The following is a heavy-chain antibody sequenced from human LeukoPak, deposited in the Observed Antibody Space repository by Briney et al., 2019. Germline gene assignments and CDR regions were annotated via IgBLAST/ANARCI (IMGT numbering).Heavy chain of an antibody. J-gene: IGHJ5*02. CDR2: ISGSGGST. CDR1: GFTFSSYA. CDR3: AKALQHYDFRENWFDP. V-gene: IGHV3-23*01. D-gene: IGHD3-3*01. Sequence: PGGSLRLSCAASGFTFSSYAMSWVRQAPGKGLEWVSAISGSGGSTYYADSVKGRFTISRDNSKNTLYLQMNSLRAEDTAVYYCAKALQHYDFRENWFDPWGQGTLVTVSS.